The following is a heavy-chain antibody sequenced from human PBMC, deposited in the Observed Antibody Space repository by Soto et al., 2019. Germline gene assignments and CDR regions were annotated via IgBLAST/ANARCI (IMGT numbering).Heavy chain of an antibody. CDR1: GFTFSSYG. D-gene: IGHD6-13*01. CDR3: ARDPSSWYFVATYYFDY. CDR2: IWYDGSNK. J-gene: IGHJ4*02. V-gene: IGHV3-33*01. Sequence: ESGGGVVQPGRSLRLSCAASGFTFSSYGMHWVRQAPGKGLEWVAVIWYDGSNKYYADSVKGRFTISRDNSKNTLYLQMNSLRAEDTAVYYCARDPSSWYFVATYYFDYWGQGTLVTVSS.